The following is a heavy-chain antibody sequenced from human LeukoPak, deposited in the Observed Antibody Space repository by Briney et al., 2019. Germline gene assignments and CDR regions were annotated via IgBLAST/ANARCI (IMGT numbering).Heavy chain of an antibody. D-gene: IGHD2-21*01. J-gene: IGHJ6*02. CDR3: AGPGGGENYYYYGMDV. Sequence: PSETLSLTCTVSGGSISSYYWSWIRQPPGKGLEWIGYTYYSGSTNYNPSLKSRVTISVDTSKNQFSLKLSSVTAADTAVYYCAGPGGGENYYYYGMDVWGQGTTVTVSS. CDR1: GGSISSYY. V-gene: IGHV4-59*01. CDR2: TYYSGST.